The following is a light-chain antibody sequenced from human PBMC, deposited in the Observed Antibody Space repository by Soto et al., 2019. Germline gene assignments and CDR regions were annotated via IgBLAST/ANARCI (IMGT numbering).Light chain of an antibody. CDR2: GHN. V-gene: IGLV1-40*01. J-gene: IGLJ3*02. Sequence: QSVLTQPPSVSGAPGQMVTISCTGSFSNIGAGYEVHWYQQLPGTAPKLLISGHNNRPSGVPDRFFGSKSGTSASLTITGLQAKDEADYFCQSYDNSLSGSGVFGGGTKLTVL. CDR1: FSNIGAGYE. CDR3: QSYDNSLSGSGV.